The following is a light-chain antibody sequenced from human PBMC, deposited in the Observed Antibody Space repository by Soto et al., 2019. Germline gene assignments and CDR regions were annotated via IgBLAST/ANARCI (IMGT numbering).Light chain of an antibody. CDR2: DAS. J-gene: IGKJ3*01. V-gene: IGKV3-11*01. CDR1: HNVITY. CDR3: QQRTNWLT. Sequence: EIVLTQSPATLSLSPGERVTLSCRASHNVITYLAWYQQKPGQAPRLLIYDASDRATGIPARFSGSGSGTDFTLTISSLEPEDFAVYYCQQRTNWLTFGPGTKVDIK.